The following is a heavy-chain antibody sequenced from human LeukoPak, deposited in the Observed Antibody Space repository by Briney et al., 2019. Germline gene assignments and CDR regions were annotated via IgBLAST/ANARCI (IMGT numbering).Heavy chain of an antibody. J-gene: IGHJ3*02. D-gene: IGHD2-15*01. V-gene: IGHV3-9*02. CDR2: ISWNSGSI. CDR3: AKDMVSILSGFDI. Sequence: GGSLRLSCAASGFTSDDYAMHWVRQAPGKGLEWVSGISWNSGSIGYADSVKGRFTISRDNATNSLYLQMNSLRAEDTALYYCAKDMVSILSGFDIWGQGTMVTVSS. CDR1: GFTSDDYA.